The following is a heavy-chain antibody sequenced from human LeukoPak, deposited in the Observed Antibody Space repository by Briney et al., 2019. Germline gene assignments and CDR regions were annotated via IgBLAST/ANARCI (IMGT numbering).Heavy chain of an antibody. CDR2: IYHSGST. D-gene: IGHD4-4*01. CDR1: GGSISSGGYS. Sequence: SETLSLTCAVSGGSISSGGYSWSWIRRPPGKGLEWIGYIYHSGSTYYNPSLKSRVTISVDRSKNQFSLKLSSVTAADTAVYYCARGTGERRIGYSNPFEYWGQGTLVTVSS. V-gene: IGHV4-30-2*01. CDR3: ARGTGERRIGYSNPFEY. J-gene: IGHJ4*02.